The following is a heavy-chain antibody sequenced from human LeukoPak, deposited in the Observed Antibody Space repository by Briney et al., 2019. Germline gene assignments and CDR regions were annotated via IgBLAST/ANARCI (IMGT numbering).Heavy chain of an antibody. J-gene: IGHJ4*02. V-gene: IGHV4-30-4*01. D-gene: IGHD6-6*01. CDR2: IYYSGST. Sequence: SETLSLTCNVPGGSISGGDFYWSWLRQSPGRGLEWLGYIYYSGSTYYNPSLKSRVTISVDTSKNQFSLNLSSVTAADTAMYYCAREQLVGSRYFDYWGQGTLVTVSS. CDR3: AREQLVGSRYFDY. CDR1: GGSISGGDFY.